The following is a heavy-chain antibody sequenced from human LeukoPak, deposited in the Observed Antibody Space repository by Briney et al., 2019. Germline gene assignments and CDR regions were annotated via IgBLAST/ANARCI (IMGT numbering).Heavy chain of an antibody. Sequence: ASVKVSCKASGYTFTGYYMHWVRQAPGQGLEWMGIINPSGGSTSYAQKFQGRVTMTRDMSTSTVYMELSSLRAEDTAVYYCAKDVETYSYVDRADMDVWGKGTTVTISS. CDR1: GYTFTGYY. D-gene: IGHD5-18*01. CDR3: AKDVETYSYVDRADMDV. V-gene: IGHV1-46*01. CDR2: INPSGGST. J-gene: IGHJ6*03.